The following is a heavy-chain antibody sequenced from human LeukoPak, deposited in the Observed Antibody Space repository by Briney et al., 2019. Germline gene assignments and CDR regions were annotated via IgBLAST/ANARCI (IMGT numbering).Heavy chain of an antibody. CDR2: IKQDGGEK. CDR1: GFTFSSYW. CDR3: ARDAFSRISVFGVVSDAFDI. D-gene: IGHD3-3*01. J-gene: IGHJ3*02. Sequence: GGSPRLSCAASGFTFSSYWMSWVRQAPGKGPEWVANIKQDGGEKYYVDSVKGRFTISRDNAKNSLYLQMNSLRAEDTAVYYCARDAFSRISVFGVVSDAFDIWGQGTMVTVSS. V-gene: IGHV3-7*01.